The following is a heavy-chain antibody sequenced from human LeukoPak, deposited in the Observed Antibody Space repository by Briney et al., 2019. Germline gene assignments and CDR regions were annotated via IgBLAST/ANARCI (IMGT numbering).Heavy chain of an antibody. Sequence: GGSLRLSCAASGFTFSSYAMHWVRQAPGKGLEWVAVISYDGSNKYYADSVKGPFTISRDNSKNTLYLQMNSLRAEDTAVYYCARDYDYWGQGTLVTVSS. CDR2: ISYDGSNK. J-gene: IGHJ4*02. CDR3: ARDYDY. V-gene: IGHV3-30-3*01. CDR1: GFTFSSYA.